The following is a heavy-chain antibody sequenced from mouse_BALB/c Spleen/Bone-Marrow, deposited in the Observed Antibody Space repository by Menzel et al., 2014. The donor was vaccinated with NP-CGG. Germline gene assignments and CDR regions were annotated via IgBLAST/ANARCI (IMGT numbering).Heavy chain of an antibody. CDR3: ARNYDYGDYYAMDY. D-gene: IGHD2-4*01. Sequence: VQRVESGPGLVQPSQSLSITCTVSGFSLTKYGVHWVRQSPGKGLEWLGVIWSVGNKDYNAVFISRLSISKDNSKSQVFFKMNSLQPNDTAIYYCARNYDYGDYYAMDYWGQGTSVTVSS. J-gene: IGHJ4*01. CDR1: GFSLTKYG. V-gene: IGHV2-2*02. CDR2: IWSVGNK.